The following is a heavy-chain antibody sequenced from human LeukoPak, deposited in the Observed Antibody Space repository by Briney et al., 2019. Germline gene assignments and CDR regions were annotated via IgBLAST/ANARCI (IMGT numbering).Heavy chain of an antibody. J-gene: IGHJ5*02. V-gene: IGHV1-8*03. CDR1: GYTFTVYF. D-gene: IGHD4-11*01. CDR3: ARATKYSNAGWFDP. Sequence: GASVKVSCKTSGYTFTVYFMHWVRQATGQGLEWMGWMNPNSGNTGYAQKFQGRVTITRNTSISTAYMELSSLRSEDTAVYYCARATKYSNAGWFDPWGQGTLVTVSS. CDR2: MNPNSGNT.